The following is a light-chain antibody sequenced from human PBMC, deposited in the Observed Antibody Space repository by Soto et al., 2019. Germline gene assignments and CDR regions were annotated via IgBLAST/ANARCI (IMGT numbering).Light chain of an antibody. CDR2: GAS. J-gene: IGKJ4*01. CDR1: QSVGSN. V-gene: IGKV3-15*01. Sequence: ERVMTQSPATLSVSPGERATLSCRASQSVGSNLAWYQHKPGQAPRLLIYGASTRATGIPARFSGSGSGTEFTLTISSLQSEDFAVYYCQQYNNWPLTFGGGTKVEIK. CDR3: QQYNNWPLT.